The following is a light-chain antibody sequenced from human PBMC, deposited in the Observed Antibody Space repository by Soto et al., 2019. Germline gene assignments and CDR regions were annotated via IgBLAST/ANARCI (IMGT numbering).Light chain of an antibody. CDR1: SGDVGGYNY. CDR2: EVS. J-gene: IGLJ1*01. V-gene: IGLV2-14*01. CDR3: SSYANAGTQV. Sequence: QSALTQPASVSGSPGQSITISCTGTSGDVGGYNYVSWYQHHPGKAPKLMIYEVSNRPSGLSNRFSGSKSGNTASLTISGLQAEDEADYYCSSYANAGTQVFGTGTKLTVL.